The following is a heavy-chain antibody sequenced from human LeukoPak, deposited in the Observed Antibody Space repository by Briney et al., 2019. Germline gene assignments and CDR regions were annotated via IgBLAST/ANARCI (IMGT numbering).Heavy chain of an antibody. CDR2: ISSSSSYI. CDR3: ARGEYYDSSEPPR. Sequence: GGSLRLSCAASGFTFSSYSMNWVRQAPGKGLEWVSSISSSSSYIYYADSVKSRFTISRDNAKNSLYLQMNSLRAEDTAVYYCARGEYYDSSEPPRWGQGTLVTVSS. CDR1: GFTFSSYS. D-gene: IGHD3-22*01. V-gene: IGHV3-21*01. J-gene: IGHJ4*02.